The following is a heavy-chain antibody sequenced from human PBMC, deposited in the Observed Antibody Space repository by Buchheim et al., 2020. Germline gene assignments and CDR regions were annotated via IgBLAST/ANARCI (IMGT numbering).Heavy chain of an antibody. D-gene: IGHD3-22*01. CDR3: ARDSYYYDSSGYYEWNYYYYGMDV. Sequence: QVQLQESGPGLVKPSETLSLTCTVSGGSISSYYWSWIRQPPGKGLEWIGYIYYSGSTNYNPSLKSRVTISVDTSKNQFSLKLSSVTAVDTAVYYCARDSYYYDSSGYYEWNYYYYGMDVWGQGTT. CDR1: GGSISSYY. J-gene: IGHJ6*02. V-gene: IGHV4-59*01. CDR2: IYYSGST.